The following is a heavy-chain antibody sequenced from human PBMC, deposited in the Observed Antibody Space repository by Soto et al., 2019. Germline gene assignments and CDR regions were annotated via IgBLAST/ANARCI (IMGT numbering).Heavy chain of an antibody. D-gene: IGHD2-8*01. CDR2: IYYSGST. Sequence: PSETLSLTCAVSGDSISSGYYWSWIRQPPGKGLEWIGYIYYSGSTNYNPSLKSRVTISVDTSKNQFSLKLSSVTAADTAVYYCARTYCTNGVCYYDYWGQGTLVTVSS. J-gene: IGHJ4*02. V-gene: IGHV4-61*01. CDR3: ARTYCTNGVCYYDY. CDR1: GDSISSGYY.